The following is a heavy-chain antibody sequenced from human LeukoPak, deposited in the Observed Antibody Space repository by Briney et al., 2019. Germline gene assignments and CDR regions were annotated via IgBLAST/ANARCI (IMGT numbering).Heavy chain of an antibody. J-gene: IGHJ5*02. V-gene: IGHV3-66*01. CDR3: TREWYSSSYQRTFDP. D-gene: IGHD6-13*01. CDR2: IYSGGST. CDR1: GFSVSSNY. Sequence: GGSLRLSCAASGFSVSSNYMSWVRQAPGKGLEWVSVIYSGGSTYYADSVKGRFTISRDNAKNSLYLQMNSLRAEDTAVYYCTREWYSSSYQRTFDPWGQGTLVTVSS.